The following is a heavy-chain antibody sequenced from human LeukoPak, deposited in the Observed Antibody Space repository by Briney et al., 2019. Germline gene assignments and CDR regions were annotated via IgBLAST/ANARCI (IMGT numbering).Heavy chain of an antibody. V-gene: IGHV3-48*02. CDR3: ARDRGGYEFFDY. J-gene: IGHJ4*02. CDR1: GFTFSNYS. D-gene: IGHD5-12*01. CDR2: ISTRGGTI. Sequence: GGSLRLSCAASGFTFSNYSMNWVRQAPGKGLEWVSYISTRGGTIYYTDSVKGRFTISRDNAKNSLYLQMNSLRDEDTAVYYCARDRGGYEFFDYWGQGILVTVSS.